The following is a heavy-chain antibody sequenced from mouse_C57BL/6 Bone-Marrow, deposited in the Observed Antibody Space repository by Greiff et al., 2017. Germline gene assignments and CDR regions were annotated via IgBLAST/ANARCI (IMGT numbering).Heavy chain of an antibody. Sequence: QVQLQQPGAELVKPGASVKLSCKASGYTFTSYWMHWVKQRPGQGLEWIGMIHPNSGSTNYNEKFKSKATLTVDKSSSTAYMQLSSLTSEDSAVYYCARNGCNDDGSSPFYFDNWGQGATRTAST. CDR2: IHPNSGST. D-gene: IGHD1-1*01. CDR1: GYTFTSYW. J-gene: IGHJ2*01. CDR3: ARNGCNDDGSSPFYFDN. V-gene: IGHV1-64*01.